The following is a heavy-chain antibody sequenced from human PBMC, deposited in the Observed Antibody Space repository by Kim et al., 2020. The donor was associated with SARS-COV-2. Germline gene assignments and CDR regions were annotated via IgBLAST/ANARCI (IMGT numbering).Heavy chain of an antibody. V-gene: IGHV1-69*13. CDR3: ARDTVSSSWYSGAFDI. CDR1: GGTFSSYA. Sequence: SVKVSCKASGGTFSSYAISWVRQAPGQGLEWMGGIIPIFGTENYAQKFQGRVTITADESTSTAYMELSSLRSEDTAVYYCARDTVSSSWYSGAFDIWGQGTMVTVSS. J-gene: IGHJ3*02. D-gene: IGHD6-13*01. CDR2: IIPIFGTE.